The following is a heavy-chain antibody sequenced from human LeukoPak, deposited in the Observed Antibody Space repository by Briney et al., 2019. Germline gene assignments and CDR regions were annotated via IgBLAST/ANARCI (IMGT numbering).Heavy chain of an antibody. CDR3: ARIRDYYYYYMDV. CDR2: ISYDGSNK. Sequence: GGSLRLSCAASGFTFSSYGMYWVRQAPGKGLEWVAVISYDGSNKDYADSMKGRFTISRDNSKNTVYLQMNSLRTEDTAVYYCARIRDYYYYYMDVWGKGTTVTISS. V-gene: IGHV3-30*03. CDR1: GFTFSSYG. J-gene: IGHJ6*03.